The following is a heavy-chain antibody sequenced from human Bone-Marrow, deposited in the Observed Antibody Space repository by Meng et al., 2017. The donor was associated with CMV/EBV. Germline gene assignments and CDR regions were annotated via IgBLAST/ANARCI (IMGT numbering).Heavy chain of an antibody. V-gene: IGHV1-69*05. CDR1: GGTFSSYA. Sequence: SVKVSCKDSGGTFSSYAISWVRQAPGQGLEWMGGIIPIFGTANYAQKFQGRVTITTDESTGTAYMELSSLRSEDTAVYYWARDGSGPNNWFDPWGQGTLVTVSS. D-gene: IGHD3-3*01. J-gene: IGHJ5*02. CDR2: IIPIFGTA. CDR3: ARDGSGPNNWFDP.